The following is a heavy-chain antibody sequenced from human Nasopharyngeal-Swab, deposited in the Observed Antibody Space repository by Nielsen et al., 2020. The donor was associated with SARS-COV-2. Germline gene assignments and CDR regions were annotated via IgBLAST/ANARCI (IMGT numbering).Heavy chain of an antibody. CDR2: ISSSSSYI. CDR3: AKSEGYYYMDV. Sequence: GESLKISCAASGFTFSSYSMNWVRQAPGKGLEWVSSISSSSSYIYYADSVKGRFTISRDNAKNTLYLQMNSLRAEDTAVYYCAKSEGYYYMDVWGKGTTVTVSS. CDR1: GFTFSSYS. J-gene: IGHJ6*03. V-gene: IGHV3-21*01.